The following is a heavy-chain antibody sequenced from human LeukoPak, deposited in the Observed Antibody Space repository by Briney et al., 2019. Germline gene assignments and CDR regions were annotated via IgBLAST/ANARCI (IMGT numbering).Heavy chain of an antibody. Sequence: GGSLRLSCAASGFTFSSYAMSWVRQAPGKGLEWVSAFDTGFGTYYPDSLKGRFTISRDNSKNTLFLQMNSLRAEDTAVYYCARSSGWWSLDYWGQGTLVTVSS. V-gene: IGHV3-23*01. D-gene: IGHD6-19*01. J-gene: IGHJ4*02. CDR1: GFTFSSYA. CDR2: FDTGFGT. CDR3: ARSSGWWSLDY.